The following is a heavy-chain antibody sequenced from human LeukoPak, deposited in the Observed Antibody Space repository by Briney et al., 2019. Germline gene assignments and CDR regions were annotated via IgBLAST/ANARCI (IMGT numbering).Heavy chain of an antibody. V-gene: IGHV3-20*04. CDR1: GFTFDDYG. Sequence: GGSLRLSCAASGFTFDDYGMSWVRQAPGKGLEWVSGINWNGGSTGYADSVKGRFTISRDNAKNSPYLQMNSLRAEDTALYYCARGDWEGYCSSTSCYGAFDIWGQGTMVTVSS. CDR2: INWNGGST. J-gene: IGHJ3*02. CDR3: ARGDWEGYCSSTSCYGAFDI. D-gene: IGHD2-2*01.